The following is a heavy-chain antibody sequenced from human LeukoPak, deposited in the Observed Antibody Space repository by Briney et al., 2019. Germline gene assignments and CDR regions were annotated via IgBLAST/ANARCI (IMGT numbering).Heavy chain of an antibody. Sequence: GGSLRLSCAAAGFTFSSYGMSWVRQAPGKGLEWVSAISGSGGSAYYADSVKGRFTISRDNSKNTLYLQMNSLRAEDTAVYYCSKEGDYDILTGYPRGIADWGQGTLVTVSS. CDR1: GFTFSSYG. D-gene: IGHD3-9*01. J-gene: IGHJ4*02. V-gene: IGHV3-23*01. CDR2: ISGSGGSA. CDR3: SKEGDYDILTGYPRGIAD.